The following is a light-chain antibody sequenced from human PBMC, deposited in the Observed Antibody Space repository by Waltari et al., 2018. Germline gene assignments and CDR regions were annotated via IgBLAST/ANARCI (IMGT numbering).Light chain of an antibody. CDR2: KAS. Sequence: DIQMTQSPSTLSASVGDRVTITCRASQRISRWLAWFQQKQGKAPKLLIYKASSLEGGVPSRVAGSGSGTEFTRTISSLQPDYFATYYSQQYSSYSGSTFGGGTKVEIK. J-gene: IGKJ4*01. CDR3: QQYSSYSGST. V-gene: IGKV1-5*03. CDR1: QRISRW.